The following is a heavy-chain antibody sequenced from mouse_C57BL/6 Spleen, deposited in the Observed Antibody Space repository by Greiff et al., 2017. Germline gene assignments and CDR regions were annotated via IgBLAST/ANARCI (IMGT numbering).Heavy chain of an antibody. J-gene: IGHJ3*01. CDR3: TGGNWG. D-gene: IGHD4-1*01. V-gene: IGHV1-15*01. CDR1: GYTFTDYE. Sequence: QVHVKQSGAELVRPGASVTLSCKASGYTFTDYEMHWVKQTPVHGLEWIGAIDPETGGTAYNQKFQGKAILTADKSSSTAYMELRSLTSEDSAVCYCTGGNWGWGQGTLVTVSA. CDR2: IDPETGGT.